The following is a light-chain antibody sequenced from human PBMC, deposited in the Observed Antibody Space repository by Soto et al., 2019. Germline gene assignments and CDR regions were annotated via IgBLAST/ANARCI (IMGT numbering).Light chain of an antibody. CDR2: GAS. J-gene: IGKJ4*01. CDR1: QTISNN. Sequence: RVMPQFTTTLSVSRGGRATLSCRASQTISNNLAWYQQKPGQAPRLLIYGASTRATGIPARFSGSGSGTEFTLTVSSLQSEDFAVYYCQQYNDLPLTFGGGTKVDIK. V-gene: IGKV3-15*01. CDR3: QQYNDLPLT.